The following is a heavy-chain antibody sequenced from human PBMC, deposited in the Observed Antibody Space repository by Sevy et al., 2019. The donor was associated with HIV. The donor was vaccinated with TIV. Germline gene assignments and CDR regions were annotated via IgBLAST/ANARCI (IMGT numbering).Heavy chain of an antibody. V-gene: IGHV3-30*02. CDR3: SNEYGYEYDFDF. D-gene: IGHD3-16*01. CDR1: GFTFSSYG. Sequence: GGSLRLSCAASGFTFSSYGMHWVRQAPGKGLEWVAFLRYDGSNKYYADSVKGRFTISRDNSKNNLYLQMNSLRAEDTAVYYCSNEYGYEYDFDFWGQGTLVTVSS. CDR2: LRYDGSNK. J-gene: IGHJ4*02.